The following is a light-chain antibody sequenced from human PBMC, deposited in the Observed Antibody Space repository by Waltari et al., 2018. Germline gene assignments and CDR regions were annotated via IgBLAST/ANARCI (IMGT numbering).Light chain of an antibody. CDR3: CSYTSIGPVL. Sequence: QSALTQPASVSGSPGQSIAISCIGTSSDVGANNFLSWYQQHPGRAPKLMIHEVTKRPSGVSTRFSGSKSGNTASLTISGLQAEDEADYYGCSYTSIGPVLIGGGTKVTVL. CDR2: EVT. CDR1: SSDVGANNF. J-gene: IGLJ2*01. V-gene: IGLV2-23*02.